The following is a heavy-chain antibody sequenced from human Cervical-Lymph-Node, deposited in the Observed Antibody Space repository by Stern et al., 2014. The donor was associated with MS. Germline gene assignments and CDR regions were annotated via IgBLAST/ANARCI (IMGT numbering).Heavy chain of an antibody. CDR1: GDSISNDRW. D-gene: IGHD5-12*01. J-gene: IGHJ5*02. CDR2: IHHSDNT. V-gene: IGHV4-4*02. Sequence: QVQLQESGPGLVKPSGTLSLTCAVSGDSISNDRWWCWVRQPPGKGLEWIWEIHHSDNTNYNPSLKSRLTFSIDKSNNSFSMRLRSVTAADTAVYYCARVSISGYDFFDPWGQGTLVSVSS. CDR3: ARVSISGYDFFDP.